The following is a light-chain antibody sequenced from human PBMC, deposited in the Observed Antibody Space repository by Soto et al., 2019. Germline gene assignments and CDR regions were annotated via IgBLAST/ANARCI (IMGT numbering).Light chain of an antibody. CDR2: EVS. CDR1: SSDVGGYNF. CDR3: SSYAGSKNYVV. Sequence: QSALTQPPSASGSPGQSVTISCTGTSSDVGGYNFVSWYQQHPGKAPKLIIYEVSKRPSGVPDRFSGSKSGNTASLTVSGLQAEDEADYYCSSYAGSKNYVVFGGGTEVTVL. V-gene: IGLV2-8*01. J-gene: IGLJ2*01.